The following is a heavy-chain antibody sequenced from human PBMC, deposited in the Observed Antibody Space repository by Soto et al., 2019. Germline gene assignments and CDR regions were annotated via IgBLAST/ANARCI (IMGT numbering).Heavy chain of an antibody. CDR2: IIPIFGTA. CDR1: GGTFSSYA. V-gene: IGHV1-69*01. Sequence: QVQLVQSGAEVKKPGSSVKVSCKASGGTFSSYAISWVRQAPGQGLEWMGGIIPIFGTANYAQKFQGRVTITADESTSTAYMALSSLRSEDTAVYYCARATYYDFWSGYSGWFDPWGQGTLVTVSS. D-gene: IGHD3-3*01. J-gene: IGHJ5*02. CDR3: ARATYYDFWSGYSGWFDP.